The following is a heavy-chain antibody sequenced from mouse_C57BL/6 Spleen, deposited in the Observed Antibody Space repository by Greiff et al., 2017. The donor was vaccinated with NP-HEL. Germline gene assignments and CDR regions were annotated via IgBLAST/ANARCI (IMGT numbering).Heavy chain of an antibody. D-gene: IGHD1-1*01. Sequence: QVHVKQSGAELAKPGASVKLSCKASGYTFTSYWMHWVKQRPGPGLEWIGYINPSSGYPKYNQKFKDKATLTADKSSSTAYMQLSSLTYEDSAVYYCARSPVERYYFDYWGQGTTLTVSS. CDR2: INPSSGYP. J-gene: IGHJ2*01. CDR3: ARSPVERYYFDY. V-gene: IGHV1-7*01. CDR1: GYTFTSYW.